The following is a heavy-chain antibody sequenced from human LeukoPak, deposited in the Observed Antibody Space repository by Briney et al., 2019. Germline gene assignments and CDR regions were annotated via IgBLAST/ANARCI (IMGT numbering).Heavy chain of an antibody. J-gene: IGHJ4*02. CDR1: GFTFSSYG. D-gene: IGHD3-22*01. Sequence: GGSLRLSCAASGFTFSSYGMHWVRQAPGKGLEWVAVISYDGSNKYYADSVKGRFTISRDNSKNTLYLQMNSLRAEDTAVYYCAKDYYDSSGNDCWGQGTLVTVSS. CDR2: ISYDGSNK. V-gene: IGHV3-30*18. CDR3: AKDYYDSSGNDC.